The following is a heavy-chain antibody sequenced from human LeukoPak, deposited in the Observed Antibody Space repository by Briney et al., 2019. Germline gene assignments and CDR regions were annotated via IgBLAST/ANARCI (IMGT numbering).Heavy chain of an antibody. J-gene: IGHJ6*03. Sequence: PGGSLRLSCATSGFTLDDYGMSWVRQAPGKGLEWVSGINWNGGSTGYADSVKGRFTISRDNSKNTLYLQMNSLRAEDTAVYYCAKDWKSRGYSYHYYFYHMDVWGKGTTVTVSS. V-gene: IGHV3-20*04. CDR1: GFTLDDYG. CDR2: INWNGGST. D-gene: IGHD3-22*01. CDR3: AKDWKSRGYSYHYYFYHMDV.